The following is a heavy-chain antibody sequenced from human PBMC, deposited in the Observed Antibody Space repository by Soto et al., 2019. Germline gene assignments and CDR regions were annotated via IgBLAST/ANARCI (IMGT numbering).Heavy chain of an antibody. D-gene: IGHD3-22*01. J-gene: IGHJ4*02. CDR3: ARAGRTDYYDSSPPFDY. CDR1: GFTFSSYG. Sequence: GGSLRLSCAASGFTFSSYGMHWVRQAPGKGLEWVAVIWYDGSNKYYADSVKGRFTIPRDNSKNTLYLQMNSLRAEDTAVYYCARAGRTDYYDSSPPFDYWGQGTLVTVSS. CDR2: IWYDGSNK. V-gene: IGHV3-33*01.